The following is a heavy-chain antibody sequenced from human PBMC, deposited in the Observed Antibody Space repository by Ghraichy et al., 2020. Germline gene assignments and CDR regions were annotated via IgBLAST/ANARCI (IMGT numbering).Heavy chain of an antibody. Sequence: SETLSLTCAVSGGSIISSNWWNWVRQSPGKGLEWIGEIYHSGATNYNPSLRGRITISLDKSKNQFSLRLGSVTAADTAVYYCATNNGSGSYNHCWGQGTLVTGSS. CDR1: GGSIISSNW. V-gene: IGHV4-4*02. CDR2: IYHSGAT. D-gene: IGHD3-10*01. J-gene: IGHJ4*02. CDR3: ATNNGSGSYNHC.